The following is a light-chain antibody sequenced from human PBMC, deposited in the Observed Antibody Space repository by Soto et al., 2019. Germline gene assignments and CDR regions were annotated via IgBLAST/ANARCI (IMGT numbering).Light chain of an antibody. Sequence: DIQMTQSPSSLSASLGDRVTITCQASQAISKYLHWYHQRPGKAPILVIYDASNLEAGARSRFSGGGSGTSFTLTISSLQPEDIGTYFCQQYNNLPYTFGQGTKLDIK. V-gene: IGKV1-33*01. J-gene: IGKJ2*01. CDR2: DAS. CDR3: QQYNNLPYT. CDR1: QAISKY.